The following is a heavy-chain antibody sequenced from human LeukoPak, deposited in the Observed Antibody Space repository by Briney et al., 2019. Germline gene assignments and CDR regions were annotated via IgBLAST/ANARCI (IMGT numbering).Heavy chain of an antibody. J-gene: IGHJ6*02. CDR1: GFTFSNYW. V-gene: IGHV3-48*04. Sequence: PGGSLRFSGAASGFTFSNYWMGWVRQAPGKGLKWVSYISSSGSTIYYADSVKGRFTISRDNAKNSLYLQMNSLRAEDTAVYYCARECYDSRPCGMDVWGQGTTVTVSS. D-gene: IGHD3-22*01. CDR2: ISSSGSTI. CDR3: ARECYDSRPCGMDV.